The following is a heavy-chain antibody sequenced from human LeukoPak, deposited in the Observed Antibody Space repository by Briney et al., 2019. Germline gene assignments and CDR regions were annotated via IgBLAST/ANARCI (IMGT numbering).Heavy chain of an antibody. CDR2: ISSSGSTI. V-gene: IGHV3-48*03. J-gene: IGHJ4*02. CDR1: GFTFSSYE. D-gene: IGHD6-13*01. Sequence: PGGSLRLSCAASGFTFSSYEMNWVRQAPGKGLEWVSYISSSGSTIYYADSVKGRFTISRDNAKNLVYLQMNSLRAEDTAVYYCARDNAAAGFGYWGQGTLVTVSS. CDR3: ARDNAAAGFGY.